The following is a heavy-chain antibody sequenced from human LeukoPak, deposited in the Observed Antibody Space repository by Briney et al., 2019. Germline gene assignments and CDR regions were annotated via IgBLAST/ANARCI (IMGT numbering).Heavy chain of an antibody. CDR1: GFAFSSYG. D-gene: IGHD6-19*01. J-gene: IGHJ4*02. Sequence: GGSVRLSCAASGFAFSSYGMHWVRQAPGKGLEWVAFIRYDGSNKYYADSVKGRFTISRDNSKNTLYLQMNSLRAEDTAVYYCAGSSGWYNYFDYWGQGTLVTVSS. CDR2: IRYDGSNK. V-gene: IGHV3-30*02. CDR3: AGSSGWYNYFDY.